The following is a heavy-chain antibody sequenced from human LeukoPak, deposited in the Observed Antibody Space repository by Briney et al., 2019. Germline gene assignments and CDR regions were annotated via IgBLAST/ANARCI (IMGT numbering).Heavy chain of an antibody. V-gene: IGHV4-59*01. CDR1: GGSISSYY. CDR3: ARTAAAGTGGFDY. D-gene: IGHD6-13*01. CDR2: IYYSGST. J-gene: IGHJ4*02. Sequence: SETLSLTCTVSGGSISSYYWSWIRQPPGKGLEWFGYIYYSGSTNYNPSLKSRVTISVDTSKNQFSLKLSSVTAADTAVYYCARTAAAGTGGFDYWGQGTLVTVSS.